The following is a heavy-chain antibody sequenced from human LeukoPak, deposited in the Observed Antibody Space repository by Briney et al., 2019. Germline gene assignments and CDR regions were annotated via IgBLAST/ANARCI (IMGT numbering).Heavy chain of an antibody. CDR3: ARERYFDWLNFDY. D-gene: IGHD3-9*01. J-gene: IGHJ4*02. Sequence: GSLRLSCAASGFTFNSCWMSWVRQAPGKGLEWVANIKQDGREKYYVDSVKGRFTISRDNAKNSLHLQMNSLRAEDTAVYYCARERYFDWLNFDYWGQGTLVTVSS. V-gene: IGHV3-7*01. CDR1: GFTFNSCW. CDR2: IKQDGREK.